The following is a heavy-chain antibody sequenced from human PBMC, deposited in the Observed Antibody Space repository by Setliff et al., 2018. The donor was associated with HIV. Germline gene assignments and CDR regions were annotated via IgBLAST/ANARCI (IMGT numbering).Heavy chain of an antibody. Sequence: PSETLSLTCAVCGGSFNDYYWTWIRQPPGKGLEWIGEIDHSGSTKYHASLKSRVTISIDTSKNQISLKLSSVTAADTAVYYRARGLNYYGSGSYLPLGYWGQGTLVTVSS. V-gene: IGHV4-34*01. CDR1: GGSFNDYY. J-gene: IGHJ4*02. D-gene: IGHD3-10*01. CDR3: ARGLNYYGSGSYLPLGY. CDR2: IDHSGST.